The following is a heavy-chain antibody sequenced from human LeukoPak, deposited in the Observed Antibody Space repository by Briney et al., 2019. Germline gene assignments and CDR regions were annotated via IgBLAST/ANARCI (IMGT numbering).Heavy chain of an antibody. CDR1: GFTLRTYW. CDR3: ARDLGGSYRDPLAY. V-gene: IGHV3-74*01. D-gene: IGHD1-26*01. CDR2: INSDGSDT. Sequence: GGSLRLSCAASGFTLRTYWMHWVRQAPGEGLVWVSHINSDGSDTSYADSVKGRFTISRDNAKNTLYLQMNSPRADDTAVYYCARDLGGSYRDPLAYWGQGALVTVSS. J-gene: IGHJ4*02.